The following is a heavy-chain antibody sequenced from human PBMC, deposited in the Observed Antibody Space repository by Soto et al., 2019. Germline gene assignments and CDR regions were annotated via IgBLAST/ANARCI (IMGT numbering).Heavy chain of an antibody. CDR1: GYRFISYG. J-gene: IGHJ5*02. CDR2: ISPYNGDT. CDR3: AKEGGSFAGWFDP. Sequence: QVQLVQSGAKVKKPGASVKVSCKASGYRFISYGIMWVRQAPGQGLEWMGWISPYNGDTNYAQKFQDRVIMTTDTSTSTAYMELRSLRSDDTASYYCAKEGGSFAGWFDPWGQGTLVTVSS. D-gene: IGHD2-15*01. V-gene: IGHV1-18*01.